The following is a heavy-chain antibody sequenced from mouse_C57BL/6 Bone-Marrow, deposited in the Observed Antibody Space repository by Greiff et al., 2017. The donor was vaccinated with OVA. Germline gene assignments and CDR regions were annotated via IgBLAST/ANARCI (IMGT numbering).Heavy chain of an antibody. CDR2: IDPSDSYT. V-gene: IGHV1-69*01. Sequence: QVQLQQPGAELVMPGASVKLSCKASGYTFTSYWMHWVKQRPGQGLEWIGEIDPSDSYTNYNQKFKGKSTLTVDTSSSTAYMQLSSLTSEDSAVYYCARSRAWFAYWGQGTLVTVSA. CDR3: ARSRAWFAY. J-gene: IGHJ3*01. CDR1: GYTFTSYW.